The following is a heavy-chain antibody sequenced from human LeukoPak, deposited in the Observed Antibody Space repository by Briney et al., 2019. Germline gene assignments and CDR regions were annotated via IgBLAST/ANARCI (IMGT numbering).Heavy chain of an antibody. CDR3: AKDRRGSYGRGLDY. CDR2: ISGSGGST. CDR1: GFTFSSYA. Sequence: PGASLRLSCAASGFTFSSYAMSWVRQAPGKGVEWVSAISGSGGSTYYADSVKGRFTISRDNSNNTLYLQMNSLRAEDTAVYYCAKDRRGSYGRGLDYWGQGTLVTVSS. J-gene: IGHJ4*02. V-gene: IGHV3-23*01. D-gene: IGHD1-26*01.